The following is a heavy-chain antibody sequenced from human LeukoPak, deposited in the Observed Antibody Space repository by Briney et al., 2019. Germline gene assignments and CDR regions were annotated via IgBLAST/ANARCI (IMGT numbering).Heavy chain of an antibody. J-gene: IGHJ3*01. D-gene: IGHD3-16*01. V-gene: IGHV3-30*02. CDR3: ANEKGGL. CDR1: GFTFTSFG. Sequence: GGSLRLSCAASGFTFTSFGMHWVRQAPGKGLEWVAFIRNDGDVIYYADSVKGRFTISRDNAKNSLYLQMNSLRAEDTAVYYCANEKGGLWGQGTMVTVSS. CDR2: IRNDGDVI.